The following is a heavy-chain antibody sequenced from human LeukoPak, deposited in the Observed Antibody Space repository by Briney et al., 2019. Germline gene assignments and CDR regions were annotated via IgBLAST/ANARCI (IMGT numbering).Heavy chain of an antibody. V-gene: IGHV3-49*03. CDR2: IRSKVSGGTT. CDR1: GFTFGDYA. J-gene: IGHJ4*02. CDR3: ARDRVYGSGSSDY. Sequence: GGSLRLSCTASGFTFGDYAMTWFRQAPGKGLEWVGFIRSKVSGGTTEYAASVKGRFTISRDDSKSIASLQMNSLRVEDTAVYYCARDRVYGSGSSDYWGQGTLVTVSS. D-gene: IGHD3-10*01.